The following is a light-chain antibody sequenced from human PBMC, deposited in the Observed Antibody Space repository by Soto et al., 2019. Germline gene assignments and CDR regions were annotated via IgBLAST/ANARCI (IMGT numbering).Light chain of an antibody. CDR2: GAS. Sequence: EMVMTQSPATLSVSPGERATLSCRASQSVSSNLAWYQLKPGQAPRLLIYGASSRATGIPARFSGSESGTEFTLTISSLQSEDFAVYYCQQYDNWPITFGQGTRLEIK. V-gene: IGKV3-15*01. CDR3: QQYDNWPIT. CDR1: QSVSSN. J-gene: IGKJ5*01.